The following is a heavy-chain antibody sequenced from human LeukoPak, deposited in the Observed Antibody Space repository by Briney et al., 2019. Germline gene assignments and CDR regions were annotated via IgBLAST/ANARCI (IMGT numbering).Heavy chain of an antibody. D-gene: IGHD3-3*01. Sequence: GGSLRLSCAASGFTFSTFWMSWVRQAPGKGLEWVANIKEDGSEKYYVDSVKGPFTISGDNAKNSLYLQMNSLRAEDTAVYYCARGRGYPIWFFDYWGQGTLVTVSS. CDR3: ARGRGYPIWFFDY. CDR1: GFTFSTFW. CDR2: IKEDGSEK. J-gene: IGHJ4*02. V-gene: IGHV3-7*01.